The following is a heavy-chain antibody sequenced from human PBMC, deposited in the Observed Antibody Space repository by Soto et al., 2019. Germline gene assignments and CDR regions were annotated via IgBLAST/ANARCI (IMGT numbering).Heavy chain of an antibody. CDR3: ARESAVVVAAKDF. D-gene: IGHD2-15*01. Sequence: GGSLRLSCAASGFTFSSYWMYWVRQAPGKGLVWVSRIKTDGSITSYADSVKGRFTISRDNAKNSLYLQTNTLRADDTAVYSCARESAVVVAAKDFWGQGTLVTVSS. CDR1: GFTFSSYW. V-gene: IGHV3-74*01. CDR2: IKTDGSIT. J-gene: IGHJ4*02.